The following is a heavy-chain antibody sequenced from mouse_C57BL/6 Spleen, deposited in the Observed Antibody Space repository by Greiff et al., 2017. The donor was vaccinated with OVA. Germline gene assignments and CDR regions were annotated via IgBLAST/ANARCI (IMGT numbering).Heavy chain of an antibody. V-gene: IGHV5-17*01. Sequence: EVKLMESGGGLVKPGGSLKLSCAASGFTFSDYGMHWVRQAPEKGLEWVAYISSGSSTIYYADTVKGRFTISRDNDKNTLFLQMTSLRSEDTAMYYCARIHTTKYFDVWGTGTTVTVSS. D-gene: IGHD1-3*01. CDR2: ISSGSSTI. J-gene: IGHJ1*03. CDR1: GFTFSDYG. CDR3: ARIHTTKYFDV.